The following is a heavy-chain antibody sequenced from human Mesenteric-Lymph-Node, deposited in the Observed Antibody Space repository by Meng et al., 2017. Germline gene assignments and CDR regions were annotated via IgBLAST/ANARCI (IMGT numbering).Heavy chain of an antibody. V-gene: IGHV3-33*03. CDR2: IWSDGSNS. J-gene: IGHJ4*02. Sequence: QVQLGGSGGGVVRSGRTLRVSRAASGFTFRSDGRHWVRQAPGKGLEWVAVIWSDGSNSYYADSKNRRIVIFRNITKNTLILQMNSLRAEDTAVYYCGGGDYGGKSDFDYWGQGTLVTVSS. CDR1: GFTFRSDG. D-gene: IGHD4-23*01. CDR3: GGGDYGGKSDFDY.